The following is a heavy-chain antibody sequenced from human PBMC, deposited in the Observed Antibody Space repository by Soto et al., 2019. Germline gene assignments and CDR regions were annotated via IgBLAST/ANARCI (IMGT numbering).Heavy chain of an antibody. J-gene: IGHJ4*02. V-gene: IGHV3-30*18. CDR1: GFTFSSYG. CDR3: ANGAWDY. D-gene: IGHD3-16*01. CDR2: ISYDGSNK. Sequence: QVQLVESGGGVVQPGRSLRLSCAASGFTFSSYGMHWVRQAPGKGLEWVAVISYDGSNKYYADSVKGRFTISRDNSKNTLYLQMSSLRAEDTAVYYCANGAWDYWGQGTLVTVSS.